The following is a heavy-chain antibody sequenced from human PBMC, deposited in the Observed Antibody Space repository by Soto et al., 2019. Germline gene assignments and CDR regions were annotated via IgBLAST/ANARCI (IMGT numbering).Heavy chain of an antibody. D-gene: IGHD2-15*01. J-gene: IGHJ4*02. CDR2: VSRSGSSI. V-gene: IGHV3-11*01. CDR3: ARVPKGVVVAANDY. CDR1: GFTFSDHF. Sequence: QVQLVESGGGLVKPGGSLRLYCAASGFTFSDHFMSWIRQAPGQGLEWVSYVSRSGSSIYYADSVKGRFTISRDNAKNSLYLQMNSLRAEDTAVYYCARVPKGVVVAANDYWGQGSLVTVSS.